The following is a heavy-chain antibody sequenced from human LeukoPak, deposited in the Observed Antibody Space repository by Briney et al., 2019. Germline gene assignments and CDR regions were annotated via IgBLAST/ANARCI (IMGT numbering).Heavy chain of an antibody. CDR3: STDRGCYGVPGFCY. J-gene: IGHJ4*02. D-gene: IGHD2-2*01. CDR2: ISGYNGNT. V-gene: IGHV1-18*01. CDR1: GYTFTSYG. Sequence: ASVKVSCKASGYTFTSYGISWVRQAPGQGLEWMGWISGYNGNTKYAQKLQGRVTMTTDTSTSTAYTELRSLRSDDTAGYYCSTDRGCYGVPGFCYWGQGTLVTFSS.